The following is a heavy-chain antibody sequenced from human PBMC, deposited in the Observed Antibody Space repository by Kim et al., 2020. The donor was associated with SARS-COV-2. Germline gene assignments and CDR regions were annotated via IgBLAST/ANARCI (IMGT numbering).Heavy chain of an antibody. D-gene: IGHD2-2*01. CDR3: ARACSTSCYDY. V-gene: IGHV3-30*01. Sequence: KYYADSVKGRFTISRDNSKNTLYLQMNSLRAEDTAVYYCARACSTSCYDYWGQGTLVTVSS. CDR2: K. J-gene: IGHJ4*02.